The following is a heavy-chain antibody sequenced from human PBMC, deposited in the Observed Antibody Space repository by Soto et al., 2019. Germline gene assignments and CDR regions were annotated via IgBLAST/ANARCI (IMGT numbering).Heavy chain of an antibody. J-gene: IGHJ5*02. CDR3: ARDIENWFDP. D-gene: IGHD2-15*01. CDR1: GGSISSSSHY. V-gene: IGHV4-39*07. CDR2: INHSGST. Sequence: SETLSLTCTVSGGSISSSSHYWGWIRQPPGKGLEWIGSINHSGSTNYNPSLKSRVTISVDTSKNQFSLKLSSVTAADTAVYYCARDIENWFDPWGQGTLVTVSS.